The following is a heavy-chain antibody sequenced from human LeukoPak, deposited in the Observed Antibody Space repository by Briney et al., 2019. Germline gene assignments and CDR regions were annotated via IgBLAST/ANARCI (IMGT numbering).Heavy chain of an antibody. Sequence: PGGSLRLSCAVSGFSLSDYYMNWVRQAPGKGLEWISYVTSTGRSTNYADSVKGRFTISRDSAKNSVSLQLSSLTAEDTAVYYCARGRRGSYYTFQVWGQGTLVNVSS. CDR3: ARGRRGSYYTFQV. D-gene: IGHD3-16*01. CDR2: VTSTGRST. J-gene: IGHJ4*02. V-gene: IGHV3-11*01. CDR1: GFSLSDYY.